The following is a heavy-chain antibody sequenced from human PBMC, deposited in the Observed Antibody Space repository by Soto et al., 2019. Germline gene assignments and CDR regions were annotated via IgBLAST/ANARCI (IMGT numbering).Heavy chain of an antibody. CDR1: GGTFSSYA. CDR2: IIPIFGTA. CDR3: ARTWQQLVLDWFDP. D-gene: IGHD6-13*01. J-gene: IGHJ5*02. Sequence: GASVKVSCKASGGTFSSYAISWVRQAPGQGLEWMGGIIPIFGTANYAQKFQGRVTITADESTSTAYMELSSLRSEDTAVYYCARTWQQLVLDWFDPWGQGTLVTVSS. V-gene: IGHV1-69*13.